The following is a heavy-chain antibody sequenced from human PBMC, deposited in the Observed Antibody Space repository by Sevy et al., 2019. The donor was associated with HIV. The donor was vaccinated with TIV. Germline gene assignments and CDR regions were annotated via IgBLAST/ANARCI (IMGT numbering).Heavy chain of an antibody. CDR1: GYTLTGYY. CDR3: ARDRRAVAGIDY. V-gene: IGHV1-2*06. CDR2: INPNSGGT. Sequence: ASVKVSCKASGYTLTGYYMHWVRQAPGQGLEWMGRINPNSGGTNYAQKFQGRVTMTRDTSISTAYMELSRLRSDDTAVYYCARDRRAVAGIDYWGQGTLVTVSS. J-gene: IGHJ4*02. D-gene: IGHD6-19*01.